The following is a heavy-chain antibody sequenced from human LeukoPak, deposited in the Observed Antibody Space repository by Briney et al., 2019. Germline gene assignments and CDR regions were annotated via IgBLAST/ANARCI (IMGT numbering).Heavy chain of an antibody. CDR1: GFTFSSYG. CDR2: ISYDGSNK. V-gene: IGHV3-30*03. D-gene: IGHD4-11*01. CDR3: ARGLVPGFLDY. J-gene: IGHJ4*02. Sequence: GSLRLSCAASGFTFSSYGMHWVRQAPGKGLEWVAVISYDGSNKYYADSVKGRFTISRDNSKNTLYLQMNSLRAEDTAVYYCARGLVPGFLDYWGQGTPVTVSS.